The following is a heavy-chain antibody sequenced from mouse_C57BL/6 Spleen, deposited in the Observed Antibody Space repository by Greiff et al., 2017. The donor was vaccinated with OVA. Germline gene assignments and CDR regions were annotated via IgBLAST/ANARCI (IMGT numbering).Heavy chain of an antibody. Sequence: QVQLKQPGAELVMPGASVKLSCKASGYTFTSYWMHWVKQRPGQGLEWIGEIDPSDSYTNYNQKFKGKSTLTVDKSSSTAYMQLSSLTSEDSAVYYCARVIYGSPWYFDVWGTGTTVTVSS. J-gene: IGHJ1*03. D-gene: IGHD1-1*01. CDR1: GYTFTSYW. CDR3: ARVIYGSPWYFDV. V-gene: IGHV1-69*01. CDR2: IDPSDSYT.